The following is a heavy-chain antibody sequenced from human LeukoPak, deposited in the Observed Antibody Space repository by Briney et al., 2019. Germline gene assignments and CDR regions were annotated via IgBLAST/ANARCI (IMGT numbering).Heavy chain of an antibody. V-gene: IGHV3-7*01. CDR1: GFTFRNYW. Sequence: AGGSLRLSCAASGFTFRNYWMGWVRQAPGKGLEWVANAKPDGSAEYYADSVRGRFTISRDNSKNTLYLQMNSLRAEDTAVYYCAREDMLWGQGTLVTVSS. CDR2: AKPDGSAE. J-gene: IGHJ4*02. D-gene: IGHD2-15*01. CDR3: AREDML.